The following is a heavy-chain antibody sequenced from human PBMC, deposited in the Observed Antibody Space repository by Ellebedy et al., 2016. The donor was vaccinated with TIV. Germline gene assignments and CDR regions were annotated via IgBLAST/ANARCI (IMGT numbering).Heavy chain of an antibody. CDR2: ISPYNGNT. J-gene: IGHJ4*02. V-gene: IGHV1-18*01. CDR1: GYTFTSYS. CDR3: ATSLTLIPFDY. D-gene: IGHD6-6*01. Sequence: MPGGSLRLSCKASGYTFTSYSISRVRQAPGQGLEWIGWISPYNGNTNYAQKFQGRVTMTTDTSTSTAYMELRSLRSDDTAVYYCATSLTLIPFDYWGQGTLVTVSS.